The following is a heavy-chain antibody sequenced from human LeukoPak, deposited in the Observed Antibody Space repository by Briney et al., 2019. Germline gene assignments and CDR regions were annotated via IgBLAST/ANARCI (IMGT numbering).Heavy chain of an antibody. CDR3: ARILGFGAPFQL. V-gene: IGHV3-66*01. D-gene: IGHD3-10*01. J-gene: IGHJ1*01. CDR2: IYSDNT. Sequence: GGSLRLSCAASGFTFDDYGMSWVRQAPGKGLEWVSFIYSDNTHYSDSVKGRFTISRDNSKNTLYLQMNSLRAEDTAVYYCARILGFGAPFQLWGQGTLVTVSS. CDR1: GFTFDDYG.